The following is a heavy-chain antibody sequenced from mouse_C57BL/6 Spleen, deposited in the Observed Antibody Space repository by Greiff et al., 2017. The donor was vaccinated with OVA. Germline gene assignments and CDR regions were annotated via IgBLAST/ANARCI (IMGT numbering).Heavy chain of an antibody. V-gene: IGHV1-15*01. Sequence: VHLVESGAELVRPGASVTLSCKASGYTFTDYEMHWVKQTPVHGLEWIGAIDPETGGTAYNQKFKGKAILTADKSSSTAYMELRSLTSEDSAVYYCTNHELGRYWGQGTTLTVSS. J-gene: IGHJ2*01. CDR3: TNHELGRY. CDR2: IDPETGGT. D-gene: IGHD4-1*01. CDR1: GYTFTDYE.